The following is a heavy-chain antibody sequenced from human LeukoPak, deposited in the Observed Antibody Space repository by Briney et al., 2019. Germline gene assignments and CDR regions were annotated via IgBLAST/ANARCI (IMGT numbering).Heavy chain of an antibody. V-gene: IGHV1-69*06. J-gene: IGHJ4*02. CDR3: ARGGIQEFYFDY. CDR1: GGTLSSYA. D-gene: IGHD3-16*01. CDR2: IIPIFGTA. Sequence: ASVTVSCKASGGTLSSYAISWVRQAPGQGLEWMGRIIPIFGTANYAQKFQGRVTITADKSTSTAYMELSSLRSEDTAVYYFARGGIQEFYFDYWGQGTVVTVSS.